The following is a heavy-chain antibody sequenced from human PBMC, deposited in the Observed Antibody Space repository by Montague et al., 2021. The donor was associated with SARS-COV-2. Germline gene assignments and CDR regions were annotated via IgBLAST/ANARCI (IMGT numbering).Heavy chain of an antibody. D-gene: IGHD3-16*01. CDR3: ARRRLRQDYFDF. Sequence: SETLSLTCTVSGDSVSSSGHYWGWIRQPPGKGLEWIGIVYYSGYTXYNPSVKGRVTISIDASKNQFSLKSNSLTATDSALYHCARRRLRQDYFDFWGQGTLGHVSS. V-gene: IGHV4-39*01. J-gene: IGHJ4*02. CDR1: GDSVSSSGHY. CDR2: VYYSGYT.